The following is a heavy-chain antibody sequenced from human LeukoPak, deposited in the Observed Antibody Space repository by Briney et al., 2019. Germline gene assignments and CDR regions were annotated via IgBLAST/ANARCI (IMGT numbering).Heavy chain of an antibody. CDR2: ISYDGSNK. Sequence: GGSLRLSCAASGFTFSSYGMHWVRQAPGKGLEWVAVISYDGSNKYYADSVKGRFTISRDNSKNTLYLQMNSLRAEDTAVYYCAKYRRFGDPAPEDYYYGMDVWGQGTTVTVSS. V-gene: IGHV3-30*18. CDR1: GFTFSSYG. J-gene: IGHJ6*02. D-gene: IGHD3-10*01. CDR3: AKYRRFGDPAPEDYYYGMDV.